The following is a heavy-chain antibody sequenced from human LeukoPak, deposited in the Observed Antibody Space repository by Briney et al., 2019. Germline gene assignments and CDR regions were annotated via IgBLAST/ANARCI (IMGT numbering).Heavy chain of an antibody. V-gene: IGHV4-31*02. CDR3: ATLARSGGSRDAFDI. CDR2: IYYSGST. D-gene: IGHD2-15*01. J-gene: IGHJ3*02. Sequence: KSSETLSLTCTVSGGSISSSGYYWSWIRQHPGKGLEWIGYIYYSGSTYYNPSLKSRVTISVDTPKNQFSLKLSSVTAADTAVYYCATLARSGGSRDAFDIWGQGTMVTVSS. CDR1: GGSISSSGYY.